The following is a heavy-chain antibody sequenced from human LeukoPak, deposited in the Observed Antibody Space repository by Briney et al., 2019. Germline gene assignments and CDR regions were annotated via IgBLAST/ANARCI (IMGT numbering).Heavy chain of an antibody. Sequence: VASVKVSCKASGYTFTDYYMHWVRQAPGQGLEWMGWINPNSGGTNYAQKFQGRVTMTRDTSISTAYMELSRLRSDDTAVYYCARAGAGSSWYYFDYWGQGTLVTVSS. CDR2: INPNSGGT. CDR1: GYTFTDYY. J-gene: IGHJ4*02. V-gene: IGHV1-2*02. CDR3: ARAGAGSSWYYFDY. D-gene: IGHD6-13*01.